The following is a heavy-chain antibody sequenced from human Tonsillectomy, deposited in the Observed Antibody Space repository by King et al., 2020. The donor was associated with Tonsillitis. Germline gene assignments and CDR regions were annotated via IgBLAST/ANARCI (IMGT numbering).Heavy chain of an antibody. CDR3: ARGALSSWTARGQGWFDP. CDR2: ISSSSGDI. CDR1: GFAFNTYT. V-gene: IGHV3-21*06. J-gene: IGHJ5*02. Sequence: DVQLVESGGGLVKPGGSLRISCTASGFAFNTYTMNWVRQAPGKGLEWVSSISSSSGDIYYADSLKGRVIISRDNADSLLHLQMNSLRVEDTAVYYCARGALSSWTARGQGWFDPWGQGTLVTVSA. D-gene: IGHD6-13*01.